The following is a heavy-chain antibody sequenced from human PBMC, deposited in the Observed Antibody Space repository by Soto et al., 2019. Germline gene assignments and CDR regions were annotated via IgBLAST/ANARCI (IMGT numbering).Heavy chain of an antibody. CDR3: AKGTVDYVSWYFDL. V-gene: IGHV3-9*01. D-gene: IGHD3-16*01. CDR1: GFIFDDYA. J-gene: IGHJ2*01. Sequence: DVQLVESGGGLVQPGRSLRLSCAASGFIFDDYAMHWVRQAPGKGLEWVSGLSWNSDNIGYADSVKGRFPIARDNAENSLYLQMHSLRPEDTALYYCAKGTVDYVSWYFDLWGGGTLVTVSS. CDR2: LSWNSDNI.